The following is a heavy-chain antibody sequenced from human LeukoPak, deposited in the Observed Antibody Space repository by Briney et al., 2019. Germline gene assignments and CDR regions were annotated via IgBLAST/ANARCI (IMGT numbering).Heavy chain of an antibody. J-gene: IGHJ3*02. V-gene: IGHV3-21*01. CDR1: GFSFSMYS. CDR3: ARRDTRDAFDI. Sequence: PGGSLRLSCAASGFSFSMYSMSWVRQAPGKGLEWVSSISSSSSYIYYADSVKGRFTISRDNAKNSLYLQMNSLRAEDTAVYYCARRDTRDAFDIWGQGTMVTVSS. D-gene: IGHD5-18*01. CDR2: ISSSSSYI.